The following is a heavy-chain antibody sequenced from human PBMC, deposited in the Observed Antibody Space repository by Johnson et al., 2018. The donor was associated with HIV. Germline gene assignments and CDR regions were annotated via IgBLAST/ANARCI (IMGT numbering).Heavy chain of an antibody. V-gene: IGHV3-30*02. CDR1: GFTFSSYG. Sequence: QVQLVESGGGVVQPGGSLRLSCAASGFTFSSYGMHWVRQAPGKGLEWVAFIRYDGSNQYYTDSVKGRFTISRDNSRNTLYLQMNSLRVEDTAVYYCARDREYGLAWGWTLDIWGQGTMVTVSS. D-gene: IGHD2/OR15-2a*01. CDR3: ARDREYGLAWGWTLDI. J-gene: IGHJ3*02. CDR2: IRYDGSNQ.